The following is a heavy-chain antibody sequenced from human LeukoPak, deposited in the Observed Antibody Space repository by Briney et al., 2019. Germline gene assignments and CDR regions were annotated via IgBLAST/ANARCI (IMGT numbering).Heavy chain of an antibody. V-gene: IGHV3-30*14. J-gene: IGHJ4*02. CDR3: ARSRAFDY. Sequence: GGSLRLSCAASGFTFSSYAMHWVRQAPGKGLEWVAVISYDGSNKYYADSVKGRFTISRDNSKNTVYLQMNSLRVEDTAVYYCARSRAFDYWGQGTLVTVSS. CDR2: ISYDGSNK. CDR1: GFTFSSYA.